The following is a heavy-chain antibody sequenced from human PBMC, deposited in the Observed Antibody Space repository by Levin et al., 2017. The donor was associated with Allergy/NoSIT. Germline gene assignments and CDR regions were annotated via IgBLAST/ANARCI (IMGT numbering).Heavy chain of an antibody. CDR3: ARGVSAAYPDTGAY. D-gene: IGHD2-2*01. Sequence: GRSLRLSCAASGFPFSAYSINWVRQAPGKGLEWLSYISSSSDKIYYADSVKGRFTVSRDNAKRPLYLQMNSLRAEDTAVYFCARGVSAAYPDTGAYWGQGALVTVSS. J-gene: IGHJ4*02. CDR2: ISSSSDKI. CDR1: GFPFSAYS. V-gene: IGHV3-48*01.